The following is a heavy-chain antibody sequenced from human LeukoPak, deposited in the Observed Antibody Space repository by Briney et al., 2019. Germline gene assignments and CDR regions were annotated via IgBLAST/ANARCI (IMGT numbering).Heavy chain of an antibody. CDR3: ARGKSSGYYASLDY. CDR2: INHSGST. CDR1: GGSFSGYY. Sequence: SETLSLTCAVYGGSFSGYYWSWIRKPPGKGQEWIGEINHSGSTNYNPSPKSRVTISVDTSKNQFSLKLSSVTAAYTAGYYCARGKSSGYYASLDYWGHGTLVTVSS. V-gene: IGHV4-34*01. J-gene: IGHJ4*01. D-gene: IGHD3-22*01.